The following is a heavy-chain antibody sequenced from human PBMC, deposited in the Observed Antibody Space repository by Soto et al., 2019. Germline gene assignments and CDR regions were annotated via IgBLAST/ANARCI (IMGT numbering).Heavy chain of an antibody. Sequence: ASVKVSCKASGYTFTGYYVHWVRQAPGQGLEWMGWVNPNSGDTEYAQNFQGRVTMTRDTSISTAYMEVSRLISDDTAVYYCARDRQNGDYGYYFDYWGQGTLVTVSS. V-gene: IGHV1-2*02. CDR2: VNPNSGDT. J-gene: IGHJ4*02. CDR1: GYTFTGYY. CDR3: ARDRQNGDYGYYFDY. D-gene: IGHD4-17*01.